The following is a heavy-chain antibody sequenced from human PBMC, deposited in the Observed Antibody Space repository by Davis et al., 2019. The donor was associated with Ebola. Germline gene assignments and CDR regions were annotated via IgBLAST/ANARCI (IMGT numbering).Heavy chain of an antibody. D-gene: IGHD1-14*01. Sequence: PGGSLRLSCAASAFTFSSYAMHWVRQAPGKGLEWVSFISNSGDRTYYADSVKGRFTISRDNSKNTLSLQMNSLRAEDTALYYCAKDWQPSIWGQGTLVTVSS. CDR3: AKDWQPSI. J-gene: IGHJ4*02. CDR2: ISNSGDRT. CDR1: AFTFSSYA. V-gene: IGHV3-23*01.